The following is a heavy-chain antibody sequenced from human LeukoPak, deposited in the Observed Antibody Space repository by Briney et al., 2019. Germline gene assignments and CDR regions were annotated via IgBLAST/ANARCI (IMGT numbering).Heavy chain of an antibody. J-gene: IGHJ4*02. D-gene: IGHD3-16*02. CDR2: IYYSGST. CDR1: GGSISSSSYY. CDR3: ARVPSYDYVWGSYRYTEYYFDY. Sequence: SETLSLTCTVSGGSISSSSYYWGWIRQPPGKGLEWIGSIYYSGSTYYNPSLKSRVTISVDTSKNQFSLKLSSVTAADTAVYYCARVPSYDYVWGSYRYTEYYFDYWGQGTLATVSS. V-gene: IGHV4-39*07.